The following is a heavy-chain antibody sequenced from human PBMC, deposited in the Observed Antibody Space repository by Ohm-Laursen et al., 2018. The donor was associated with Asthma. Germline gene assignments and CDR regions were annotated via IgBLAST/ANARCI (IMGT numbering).Heavy chain of an antibody. V-gene: IGHV3-23*01. D-gene: IGHD3-10*01. CDR2: IIGSGADT. J-gene: IGHJ4*02. Sequence: SLRLSCAASGFTFSSYAMSWVRQAPGKGLECVSAIIGSGADTYYADSVKGRFTISRDDAKNTVYLQMNSLRVDDTAVYYCAYEFGGSGDYWGQGTLVTVSS. CDR1: GFTFSSYA. CDR3: AYEFGGSGDY.